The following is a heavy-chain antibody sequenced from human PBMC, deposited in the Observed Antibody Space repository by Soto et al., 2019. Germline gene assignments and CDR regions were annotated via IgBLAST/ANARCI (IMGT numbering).Heavy chain of an antibody. CDR3: ARIGERTSFNYYYMDV. J-gene: IGHJ6*03. V-gene: IGHV4-59*06. Sequence: SETLSLTCTVSGGSISGYYWSWIRQPPGKGLEWIGYIYYSGSTYYNPSLKSRVTISVDTSKNQFSLKLSSVTAADTAVYYCARIGERTSFNYYYMDVWGKGTTVTVSS. CDR1: GGSISGYY. CDR2: IYYSGST. D-gene: IGHD2-2*01.